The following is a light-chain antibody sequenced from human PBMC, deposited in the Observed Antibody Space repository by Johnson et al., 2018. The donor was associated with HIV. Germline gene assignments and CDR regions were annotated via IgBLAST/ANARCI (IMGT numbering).Light chain of an antibody. CDR1: RSNIGNNY. Sequence: QSVLTQPPSVSAAPGQKVTISCSGGRSNIGNNYVSWYQQLPGTTPKLLMYEDNERPSGIPDRFSGSKSGTSATLGISGLQTGDAADYFCGTWDSRLIIVVIGTRTKSTV. V-gene: IGLV1-51*02. J-gene: IGLJ1*01. CDR2: EDN. CDR3: GTWDSRLIIVV.